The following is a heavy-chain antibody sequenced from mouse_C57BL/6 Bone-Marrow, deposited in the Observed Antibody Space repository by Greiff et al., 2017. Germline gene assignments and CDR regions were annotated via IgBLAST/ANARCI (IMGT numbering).Heavy chain of an antibody. J-gene: IGHJ3*01. Sequence: EVQLQESGTVLARPGASVKMSCKTSGYTFTSYWMHWVKQRPGQGLEWIGAIYPGNSDTSYNQKFKGKAKLTAVTSASTAYMELSSLTNEDSAVYYGTRREDGYGPLLGFAYWGQGTLVTVSA. D-gene: IGHD2-2*01. V-gene: IGHV1-5*01. CDR1: GYTFTSYW. CDR2: IYPGNSDT. CDR3: TRREDGYGPLLGFAY.